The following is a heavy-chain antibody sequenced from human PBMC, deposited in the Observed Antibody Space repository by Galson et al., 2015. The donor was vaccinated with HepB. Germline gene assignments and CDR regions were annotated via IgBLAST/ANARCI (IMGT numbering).Heavy chain of an antibody. J-gene: IGHJ2*01. CDR3: ARVYNGDYVNSWYFDL. CDR1: GGSVSSGSYY. D-gene: IGHD4-17*01. V-gene: IGHV4-61*01. Sequence: ETLSLTCTVSGGSVSSGSYYWSWIRQPPGKGLEWIGYIYYSGSTNYNPSLKSRVTISVDTSKNQFHLKLSSVTAADTAVYYCARVYNGDYVNSWYFDLWGRGTLVTVSS. CDR2: IYYSGST.